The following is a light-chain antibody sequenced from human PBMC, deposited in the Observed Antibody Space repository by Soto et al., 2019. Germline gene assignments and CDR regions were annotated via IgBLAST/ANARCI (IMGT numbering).Light chain of an antibody. CDR2: AAS. CDR1: QSVSSTS. J-gene: IGKJ2*01. CDR3: QQYGNSPYT. Sequence: EIVLTQSPGTLSLSTGERATLSCRASQSVSSTSLGWYQQKPGQAPRLLIYAASARATGIPDRLSGSGSGTDFTLSISRLEPEDFAVYYCQQYGNSPYTFGQGTKLEIK. V-gene: IGKV3-20*01.